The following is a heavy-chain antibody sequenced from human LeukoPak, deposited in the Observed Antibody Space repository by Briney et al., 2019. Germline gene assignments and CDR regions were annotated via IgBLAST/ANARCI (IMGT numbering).Heavy chain of an antibody. CDR2: ISNDGSNK. CDR1: GFTFSSSA. V-gene: IGHV3-30-3*01. D-gene: IGHD3-3*01. CDR3: ARGQRITIFGVLIIGTPSDY. J-gene: IGHJ4*02. Sequence: GSLGLSCAASGFTFSSSAMHWVRQAPGKGLEWVAVISNDGSNKYYADSVKGRFTISRDNSKNTLYLQMNSLRAEDTAVYYCARGQRITIFGVLIIGTPSDYWGQGTLVTVSS.